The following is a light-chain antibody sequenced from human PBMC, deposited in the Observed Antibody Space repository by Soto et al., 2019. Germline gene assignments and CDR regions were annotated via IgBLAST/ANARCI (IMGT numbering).Light chain of an antibody. CDR3: QQSDSLPIT. J-gene: IGKJ5*01. V-gene: IGKV1-33*01. Sequence: EIQMTQSPSSLSASVGDRVTITCRASQDISNYLNWYQQRPGKAPKLLIYDASNLERGVPSRFSGTRSGTHFTFAITSLQPEDVATYYCQQSDSLPITFGHGTRLEIK. CDR2: DAS. CDR1: QDISNY.